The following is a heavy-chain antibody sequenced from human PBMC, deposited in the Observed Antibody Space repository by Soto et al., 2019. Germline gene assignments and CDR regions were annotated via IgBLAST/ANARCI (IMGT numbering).Heavy chain of an antibody. CDR3: ARRRGYYYYYYGMDV. CDR2: ITHSGST. J-gene: IGHJ6*02. V-gene: IGHV4-34*01. D-gene: IGHD3-22*01. CDR1: GGSFSGYY. Sequence: PSETLSLTCAVYGGSFSGYYWSWIRQRPGKGLEWIGEITHSGSTNYNPSLKSRVTISVDKSKNQFSLKMSSVTAADTAVYYCARRRGYYYYYYGMDVWGQGNTVTVSS.